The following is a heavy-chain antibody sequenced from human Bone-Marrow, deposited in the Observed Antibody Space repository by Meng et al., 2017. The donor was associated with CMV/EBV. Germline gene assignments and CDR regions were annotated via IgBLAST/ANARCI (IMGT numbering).Heavy chain of an antibody. V-gene: IGHV5-51*01. Sequence: GESLKISCKASGYTFTSYWIAWVRQVPGKGLEWMGIIYPSDSDTKYSPSFQGQVTISADNSTSTAYLPWGSLKASDSAMYYCARLGGVPYYSDSWGQGTLVTVSS. CDR1: GYTFTSYW. D-gene: IGHD2-8*01. CDR3: ARLGGVPYYSDS. J-gene: IGHJ4*02. CDR2: IYPSDSDT.